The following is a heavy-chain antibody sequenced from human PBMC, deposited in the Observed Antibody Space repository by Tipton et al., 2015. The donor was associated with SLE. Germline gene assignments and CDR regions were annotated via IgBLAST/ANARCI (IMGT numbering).Heavy chain of an antibody. Sequence: LSLTCSVSGGSISSYYWSWVRQAPGKGLEWVANIKQDGSEKYYVDSVKGRFAISRDNAKNSLYLQMNSLRAEDTAVYYCARACGGDCYLDAFDIWGQGTMVTVSS. CDR3: ARACGGDCYLDAFDI. V-gene: IGHV3-7*01. D-gene: IGHD2-21*02. CDR2: IKQDGSEK. CDR1: GGSISSYY. J-gene: IGHJ3*02.